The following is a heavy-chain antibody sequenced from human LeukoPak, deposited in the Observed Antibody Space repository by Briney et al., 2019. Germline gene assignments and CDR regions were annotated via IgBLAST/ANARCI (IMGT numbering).Heavy chain of an antibody. J-gene: IGHJ4*02. V-gene: IGHV3-11*01. CDR1: GFTFSDYY. CDR3: ARDSISGRFYY. Sequence: GGSLRLSCAASGFTFSDYYMSWIRQAPGKGLEWVSYISSSGSTIYYADSVKGRFTISRDNAKKSLYLQMNSLRAEGTAVYYCARDSISGRFYYWGQGTLVTVSS. D-gene: IGHD3-10*01. CDR2: ISSSGSTI.